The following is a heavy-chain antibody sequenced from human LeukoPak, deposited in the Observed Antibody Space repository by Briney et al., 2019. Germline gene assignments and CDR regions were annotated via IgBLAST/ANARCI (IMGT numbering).Heavy chain of an antibody. CDR1: GGSISSGSYY. CDR3: ARVSGDYVWGSYRDDAFDI. D-gene: IGHD3-16*02. V-gene: IGHV4-39*07. CDR2: IYYSGST. J-gene: IGHJ3*02. Sequence: SETLSLTCTISGGSISSGSYYWGWIRQPPGKGLEWIGSIYYSGSTYYNPSLKSRVTISVGTSKNQFSLKLSSVTAADTAVYYCARVSGDYVWGSYRDDAFDIWGQGTMVTVSS.